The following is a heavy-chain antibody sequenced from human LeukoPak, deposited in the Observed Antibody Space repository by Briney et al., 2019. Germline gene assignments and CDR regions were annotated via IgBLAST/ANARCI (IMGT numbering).Heavy chain of an antibody. J-gene: IGHJ4*02. D-gene: IGHD5-18*01. Sequence: PGGSLRLSCAASGFTFNMYTMNWVRQAPGKGLEWVSSISSSGVYIYYADSVKGRFTISRDNAKNSLYLQMNSLRADDTAVYYCARDRRLQLWSPAGFDYWGQGTLVTASS. CDR3: ARDRRLQLWSPAGFDY. CDR2: ISSSGVYI. V-gene: IGHV3-21*01. CDR1: GFTFNMYT.